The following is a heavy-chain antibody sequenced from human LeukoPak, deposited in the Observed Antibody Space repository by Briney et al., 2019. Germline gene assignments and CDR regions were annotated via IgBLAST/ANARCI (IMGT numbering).Heavy chain of an antibody. J-gene: IGHJ4*02. CDR2: INHSGST. CDR3: ARVLRYFDWLWIEGPFDY. D-gene: IGHD3-9*01. CDR1: GGSFSGYY. V-gene: IGHV4-34*01. Sequence: SETLSLTCAVYGGSFSGYYWSWIRQPPGKGLEWIGEINHSGSTNYNPSLKSRVTMSVDTSKNQFSLKLSSVTAADTAVYYCARVLRYFDWLWIEGPFDYWGQGTLVTVS.